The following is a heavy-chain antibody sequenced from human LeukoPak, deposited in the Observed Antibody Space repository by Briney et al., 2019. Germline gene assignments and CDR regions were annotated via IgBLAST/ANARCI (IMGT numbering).Heavy chain of an antibody. J-gene: IGHJ6*02. CDR3: AIIPNFGMDV. V-gene: IGHV1-46*01. Sequence: GASVKVSCKASGCTFTSYYIHWVRQAPGQGLEWMGMINPSGGTTIYAPKFQGRVNMTRDTYASTVYMEVSSLRSEDTAMFYCAIIPNFGMDVWGQGTTVTVSS. CDR1: GCTFTSYY. CDR2: INPSGGTT.